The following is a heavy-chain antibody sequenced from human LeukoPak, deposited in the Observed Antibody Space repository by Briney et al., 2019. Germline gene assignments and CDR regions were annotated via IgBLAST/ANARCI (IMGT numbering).Heavy chain of an antibody. CDR1: GGSISSYY. V-gene: IGHV4-4*07. CDR3: ARGGRDGYNYRQYYFDY. D-gene: IGHD5-24*01. CDR2: IYTSGST. J-gene: IGHJ4*02. Sequence: SETLSLTCTVSGGSISSYYWSWIRQPAGKGLEWIGRIYTSGSTNYNPSLKSRVTISVDTSKNQFSLKLSSVTAADTAVYYCARGGRDGYNYRQYYFDYWGQGTLVTVSS.